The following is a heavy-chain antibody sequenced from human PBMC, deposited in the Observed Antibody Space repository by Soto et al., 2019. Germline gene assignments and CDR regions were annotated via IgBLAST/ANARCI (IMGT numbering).Heavy chain of an antibody. CDR2: FDPEDGET. CDR3: APFYDSSVYTYYYYYGRDV. D-gene: IGHD3-22*01. CDR1: GYTLTELS. V-gene: IGHV1-24*01. Sequence: GASVKVSCKVSGYTLTELSMHWVRQAPGKGLEWMGGFDPEDGETIYAQKFQGRVTMTEDTSTDTAYMELSSLRSEDTAVYYCAPFYDSSVYTYYYYYGRDVGAQGTTVTVSS. J-gene: IGHJ6*02.